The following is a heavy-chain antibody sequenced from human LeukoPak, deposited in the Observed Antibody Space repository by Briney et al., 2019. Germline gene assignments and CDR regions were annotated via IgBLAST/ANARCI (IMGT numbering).Heavy chain of an antibody. V-gene: IGHV3-7*01. CDR2: IKQDGGQT. J-gene: IGHJ4*02. CDR1: GFTFSNYW. CDR3: ARIGYSSSSLDF. Sequence: GGSLRLSCAASGFTFSNYWMAWVRQAPGKGLEWVANIKQDGGQTYYVDSLKGRFIISRDNAKNSLYLQMRSLRVEDTAVYYCARIGYSSSSLDFWGQGTLVTVSS. D-gene: IGHD6-13*01.